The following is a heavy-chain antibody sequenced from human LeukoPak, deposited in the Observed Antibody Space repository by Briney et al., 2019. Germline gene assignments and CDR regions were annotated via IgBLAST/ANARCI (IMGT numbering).Heavy chain of an antibody. CDR1: GGSISSSSYY. D-gene: IGHD2-15*01. Sequence: SETLSLTCTVSGGSISSSSYYWGWIRQPPGKGLEWIGSIYYSGSTYYNPSLKSRVTISVDTSKNQFSLKLSSVTAADTAVYYCAAGYCSGGSCPDYWGQGILVTVSS. CDR3: AAGYCSGGSCPDY. V-gene: IGHV4-39*01. CDR2: IYYSGST. J-gene: IGHJ4*02.